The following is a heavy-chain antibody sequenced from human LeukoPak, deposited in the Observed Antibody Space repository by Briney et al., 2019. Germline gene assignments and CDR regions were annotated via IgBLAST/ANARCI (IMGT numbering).Heavy chain of an antibody. CDR3: ARVGFLTGYYKVDY. V-gene: IGHV4-59*01. CDR1: GGSLSSYY. J-gene: IGHJ4*02. Sequence: PSETLSLTCTVSGGSLSSYYWSWIRQPPGKGLEWIGYIYYSRDTNYNPSLKSRVTISVDTSKNQFFLKLSSVTAADTAVYYCARVGFLTGYYKVDYWGQGTLVTVSS. D-gene: IGHD3-9*01. CDR2: IYYSRDT.